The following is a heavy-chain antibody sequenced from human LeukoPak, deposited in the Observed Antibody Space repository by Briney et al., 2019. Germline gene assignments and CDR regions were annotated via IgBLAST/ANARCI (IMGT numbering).Heavy chain of an antibody. CDR1: GGAFSNFA. Sequence: SVKVSCKASGGAFSNFAINWVRQAPGQGPEWMGGVIPIFGRAYYAQRFQGRVTITADESTSTVYMELSSLRSEDTAVYYCARASGDSSNYDFPKPYSYWGQGTLVTVSS. J-gene: IGHJ4*02. V-gene: IGHV1-69*13. CDR2: VIPIFGRA. D-gene: IGHD3-22*01. CDR3: ARASGDSSNYDFPKPYSY.